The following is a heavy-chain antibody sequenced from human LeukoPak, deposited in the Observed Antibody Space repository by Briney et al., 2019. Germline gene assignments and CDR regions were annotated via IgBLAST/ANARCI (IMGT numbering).Heavy chain of an antibody. CDR2: INPNSGGT. CDR1: GYTFTGYY. J-gene: IGHJ4*02. CDR3: ARVELRFTLYYFDY. V-gene: IGHV1-2*02. Sequence: GASVKVSCKASGYTFTGYYMHWVRQAPGQGLEWMGWINPNSGGTNYAQKFQGRVTMTRDTSISTAYMELSRLRSDDTAVYYCARVELRFTLYYFDYWGQGTLVTVSS. D-gene: IGHD3-3*01.